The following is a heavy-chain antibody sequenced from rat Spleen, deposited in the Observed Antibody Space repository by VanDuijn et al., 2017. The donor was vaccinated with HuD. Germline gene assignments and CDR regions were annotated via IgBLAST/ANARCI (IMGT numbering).Heavy chain of an antibody. V-gene: IGHV5-19*01. CDR3: ARHTRVGGFPY. J-gene: IGHJ3*01. CDR2: ISPSGDIT. Sequence: EVQLVESGGGLVQPGRSLKLSCAASGFTVSDFGFHWIRQAPPKGLEWVASISPSGDITYYRDSVKVRFTISRDNAKSTLYLQMDSLRSEDTATYYWARHTRVGGFPYWGQGTLVTVSS. CDR1: GFTVSDFG. D-gene: IGHD1-11*01.